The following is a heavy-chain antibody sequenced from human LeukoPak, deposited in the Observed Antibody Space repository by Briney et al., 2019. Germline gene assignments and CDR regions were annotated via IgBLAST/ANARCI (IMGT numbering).Heavy chain of an antibody. CDR1: GFTFSSYS. CDR2: ISSSSSYI. CDR3: ARVNQKAVGATTGEFDY. J-gene: IGHJ4*02. V-gene: IGHV3-21*01. Sequence: GGSLRLSCAASGFTFSSYSMNWVRQAPGKGLEWVSSISSSSSYIYYADSVKGRFTISRDNAKNSLYLQMNSLRAEDTAVYYCARVNQKAVGATTGEFDYWGQGTLVTVSS. D-gene: IGHD1-26*01.